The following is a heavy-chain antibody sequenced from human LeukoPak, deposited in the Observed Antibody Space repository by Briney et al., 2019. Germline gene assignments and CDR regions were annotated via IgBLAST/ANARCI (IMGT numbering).Heavy chain of an antibody. Sequence: SQTLSLTCTVSGGSISSGDYYWSWIRQPPGKGLEWIGYIYYSGSTYYNPSLKSRVTISVDTSKNQFSLKLSSVTAADTAVYYCARAGRYYYDSSGYFLNDAFDIWGQGTMVTVSS. V-gene: IGHV4-30-4*01. CDR3: ARAGRYYYDSSGYFLNDAFDI. CDR2: IYYSGST. J-gene: IGHJ3*02. D-gene: IGHD3-22*01. CDR1: GGSISSGDYY.